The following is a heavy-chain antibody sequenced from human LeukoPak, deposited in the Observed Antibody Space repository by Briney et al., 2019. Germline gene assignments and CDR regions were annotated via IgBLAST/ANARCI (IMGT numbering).Heavy chain of an antibody. CDR3: AKDQDFWSGYADY. CDR1: GFTFSSYA. D-gene: IGHD3-3*01. J-gene: IGHJ4*02. Sequence: GGSLRLSCTASGFTFSSYAMSWVRQAPGKGLEWVSAISGSGGSTYYADSVKGRFTISRDNSKNTLYLQMNSLRAEDTAVYYCAKDQDFWSGYADYWGQGTLVTVSS. CDR2: ISGSGGST. V-gene: IGHV3-23*01.